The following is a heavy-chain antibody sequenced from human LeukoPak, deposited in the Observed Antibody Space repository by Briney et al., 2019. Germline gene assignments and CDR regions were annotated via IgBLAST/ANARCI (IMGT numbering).Heavy chain of an antibody. V-gene: IGHV3-7*02. J-gene: IGHJ4*02. Sequence: GGSLRLSCAASGFAFGHNWMSWGRQAPGTGLEWVASISQGGSETYYVDSMRGRFTISRDNSKNSLYLQMDRLRAEDTAVYYCAKLDWYRFDSWGQGTLVTVSS. D-gene: IGHD3-9*01. CDR1: GFAFGHNW. CDR3: AKLDWYRFDS. CDR2: ISQGGSET.